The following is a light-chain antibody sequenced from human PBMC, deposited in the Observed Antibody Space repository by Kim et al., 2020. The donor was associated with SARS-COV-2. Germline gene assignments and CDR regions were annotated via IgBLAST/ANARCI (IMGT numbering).Light chain of an antibody. V-gene: IGLV1-40*01. CDR2: GNS. Sequence: QRVTISFTGSSSNIGAGYDVHWYQQLPGTAPKLLIYGNSNRPSGVPDRFSGSKSGTSASLAITGLQAEDEADYYCQSYDSSLSVWVFGGGTKLTVL. CDR1: SSNIGAGYD. J-gene: IGLJ3*02. CDR3: QSYDSSLSVWV.